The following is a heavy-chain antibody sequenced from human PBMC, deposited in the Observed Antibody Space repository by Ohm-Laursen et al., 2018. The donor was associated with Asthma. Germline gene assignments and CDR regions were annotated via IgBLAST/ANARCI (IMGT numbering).Heavy chain of an antibody. CDR2: ISSSGSTI. D-gene: IGHD3-10*01. V-gene: IGHV3-11*04. J-gene: IGHJ3*01. CDR1: GFTFSDYY. Sequence: GSLRLSCAASGFTFSDYYMSWIRQAPGKGLEWVSYISSSGSTIYYADSVKGRFTISRDNSKNTLYLQMNSLRDEDTAVYYCARGYYGSGRWADVWGQGTMVTVSS. CDR3: ARGYYGSGRWADV.